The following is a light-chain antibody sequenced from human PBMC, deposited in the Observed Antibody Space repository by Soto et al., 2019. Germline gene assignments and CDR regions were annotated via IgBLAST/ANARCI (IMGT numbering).Light chain of an antibody. CDR2: VAS. Sequence: EIVMTQSPATLSVSPGARATLSCRASQSVSSNLAWYQQKPGQTPKLLIYVASTRATGIPARFSGSGSGTEFTLTISSLPYEDFAVYYCQQYNVRPLTFGGGTKVEFK. CDR3: QQYNVRPLT. V-gene: IGKV3-15*01. CDR1: QSVSSN. J-gene: IGKJ4*01.